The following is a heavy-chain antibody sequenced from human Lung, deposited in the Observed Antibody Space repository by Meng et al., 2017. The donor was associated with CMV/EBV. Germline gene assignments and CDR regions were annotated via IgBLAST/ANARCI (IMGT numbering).Heavy chain of an antibody. Sequence: SGPTLVXPTQTLTLTCTFSGFSLSTSGMRVSWIRQPPGKALEWLARIDWDDDKFYSTSLKTRLTISKDTSKNQVVLTMTNMDPVDTATYYCARDAAGYSIFDPXGQGXLVTVSS. D-gene: IGHD6-13*01. J-gene: IGHJ5*02. CDR1: GFSLSTSGMR. CDR2: IDWDDDK. CDR3: ARDAAGYSIFDP. V-gene: IGHV2-70D*14.